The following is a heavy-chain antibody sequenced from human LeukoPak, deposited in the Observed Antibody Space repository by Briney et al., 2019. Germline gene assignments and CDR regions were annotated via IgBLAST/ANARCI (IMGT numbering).Heavy chain of an antibody. Sequence: SETLSLTCAVSGGSVSSGGISWTWIRQSPGVGLEWIGYIFHSGSTYYNPSLKSRLTISLDTSKNQFSLKLSSVTAADTAVYYCASDSSGYYDDAFDIWGQGTMVTVSS. V-gene: IGHV4-30-2*06. D-gene: IGHD3-22*01. CDR3: ASDSSGYYDDAFDI. CDR1: GGSVSSGGIS. J-gene: IGHJ3*02. CDR2: IFHSGST.